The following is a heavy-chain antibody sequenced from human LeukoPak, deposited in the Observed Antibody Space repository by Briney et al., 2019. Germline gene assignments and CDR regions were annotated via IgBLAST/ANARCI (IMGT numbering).Heavy chain of an antibody. CDR3: VRDQGRYFFDY. Sequence: PGWCLGLSCPASGFTFGPFWMHWVRQAPAKGRVWVSRINSDGRTTNYADSVKGRFTISRDNAKNMVYLQMNSLRVEDTAVYYCVRDQGRYFFDYWGQGTLVTVSS. CDR1: GFTFGPFW. CDR2: INSDGRTT. J-gene: IGHJ4*02. V-gene: IGHV3-74*01. D-gene: IGHD1-14*01.